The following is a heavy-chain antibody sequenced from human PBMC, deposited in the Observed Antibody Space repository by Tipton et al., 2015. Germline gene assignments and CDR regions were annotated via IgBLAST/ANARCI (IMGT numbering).Heavy chain of an antibody. Sequence: TLSLTCTVSGGSFSDYYWSWIRQSPGEGLEWIGYIYYSGSTNYNPSLRSRVAMSMDTSKNQLSLKLSSVTAADTAVYYCARTFHDVWGRANWFDPWGQGTLVTVSS. D-gene: IGHD3-3*01. CDR2: IYYSGST. J-gene: IGHJ5*02. CDR3: ARTFHDVWGRANWFDP. CDR1: GGSFSDYY. V-gene: IGHV4-59*08.